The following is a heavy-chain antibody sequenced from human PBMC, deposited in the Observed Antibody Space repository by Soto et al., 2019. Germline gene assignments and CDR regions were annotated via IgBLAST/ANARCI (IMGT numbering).Heavy chain of an antibody. CDR3: ARPPLPGYSIHFNS. V-gene: IGHV5-51*01. CDR2: VYPRDSDT. CDR1: GYIFIDYW. J-gene: IGHJ4*02. Sequence: GESLKISCKGSGYIFIDYWIGWVRQMPGKGLEWMGTVYPRDSDTRYSPSFQGQVTISADRSTGTAFLQWRSLKASDTALYYCARPPLPGYSIHFNSWGQGTLVTVSS. D-gene: IGHD2-15*01.